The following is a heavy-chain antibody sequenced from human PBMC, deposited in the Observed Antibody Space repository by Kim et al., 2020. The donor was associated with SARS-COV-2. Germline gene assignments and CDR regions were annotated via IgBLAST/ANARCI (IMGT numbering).Heavy chain of an antibody. Sequence: YAVSVKSRITINPDTSKNQFSLQLNSVAPEDTAVYYCAREAAGTFYGMDVWGQGTTVTVSS. CDR3: AREAAGTFYGMDV. J-gene: IGHJ6*02. D-gene: IGHD6-13*01. V-gene: IGHV6-1*01.